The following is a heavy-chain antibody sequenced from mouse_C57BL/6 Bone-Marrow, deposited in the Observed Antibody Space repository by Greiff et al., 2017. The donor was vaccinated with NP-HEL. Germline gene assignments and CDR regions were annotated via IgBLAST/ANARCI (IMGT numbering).Heavy chain of an antibody. V-gene: IGHV1-52*01. J-gene: IGHJ3*01. CDR3: AFAD. CDR2: IDPSDSET. CDR1: GYTFTSYW. Sequence: QVQLQQPGAELVRPGSSVKLSCKASGYTFTSYWMRWVKQRPIQGLEWIGNIDPSDSETYYNQKFKDKATLTVDKSSSTAYMQLNSLTSEDSAVYRGAFADWGQGTLVTVSA.